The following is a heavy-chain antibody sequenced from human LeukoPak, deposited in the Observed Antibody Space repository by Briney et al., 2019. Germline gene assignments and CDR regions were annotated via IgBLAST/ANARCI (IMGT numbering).Heavy chain of an antibody. CDR1: GGSISSGGYY. CDR2: IYYSGST. CDR3: ARGSGWYRVDY. D-gene: IGHD6-19*01. Sequence: SQTLSLTCTVSGGSISSGGYYWSWIRQHPGKGLEWIGYIYYSGSTYYNPSLKSRVTISVETSKNQFSLKLRSVTAADTAVYYCARGSGWYRVDYWGQGTLVTVSS. J-gene: IGHJ4*02. V-gene: IGHV4-31*03.